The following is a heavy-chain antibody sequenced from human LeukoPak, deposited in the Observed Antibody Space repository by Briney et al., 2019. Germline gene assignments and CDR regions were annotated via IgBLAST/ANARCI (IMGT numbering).Heavy chain of an antibody. CDR2: IYVTGSP. J-gene: IGHJ4*02. Sequence: PSETLSLTCTVSGDSLMSYYWSWVRQPAGKGLEWIGRIYVTGSPVYSPSLRSRVTMSVDTSMNQFSLRVTSVTAADTAVYYCARHARDGYNFGAGPIDYWGQGTLVTVSS. CDR3: ARHARDGYNFGAGPIDY. CDR1: GDSLMSYY. D-gene: IGHD5-24*01. V-gene: IGHV4-4*07.